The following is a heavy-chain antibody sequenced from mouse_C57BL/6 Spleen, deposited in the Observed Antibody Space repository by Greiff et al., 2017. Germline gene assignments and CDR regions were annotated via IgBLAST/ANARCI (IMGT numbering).Heavy chain of an antibody. J-gene: IGHJ1*03. Sequence: QVQLQQPGAELVMPGASVKLSCKASGYTFTSYWMHWVKQRPGQGLEWIGEIDPSDSYTNYNQKFKGKSTLTVDKSSSTAYMQLSSLTSEDSAVYYCARKGGYYVVPPYWYVDVWGTGTTVTVSS. CDR3: ARKGGYYVVPPYWYVDV. CDR1: GYTFTSYW. V-gene: IGHV1-69*01. D-gene: IGHD2-3*01. CDR2: IDPSDSYT.